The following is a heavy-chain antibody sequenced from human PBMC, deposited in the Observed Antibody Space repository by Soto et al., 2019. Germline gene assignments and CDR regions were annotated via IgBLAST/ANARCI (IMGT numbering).Heavy chain of an antibody. CDR3: ARDLDVTIFGVVPYGMDV. V-gene: IGHV4-31*03. J-gene: IGHJ6*02. D-gene: IGHD3-3*01. CDR1: GGSISSGGYY. CDR2: IYYSGST. Sequence: SETLSLTCTVSGGSISSGGYYWSWIRQHPGKGLEWIGYIYYSGSTYYNPSLKSRVTISVDTSKNQFSLKLSSVTAADTAVYYCARDLDVTIFGVVPYGMDVWGQGTTVTAP.